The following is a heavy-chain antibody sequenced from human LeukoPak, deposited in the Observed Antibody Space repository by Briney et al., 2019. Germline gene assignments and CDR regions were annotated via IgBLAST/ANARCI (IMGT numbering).Heavy chain of an antibody. V-gene: IGHV4-34*01. Sequence: SETLSLTCAVYGGSFSGYYWSWIRQPPGKGLEWIGEINHSGSTNYNPSLKSRVTISVDTPKNQFSLKLSSVTAADTAVYYCARAVKDIVVVPAAIAFDYWGQGTLVTVSS. CDR3: ARAVKDIVVVPAAIAFDY. CDR2: INHSGST. CDR1: GGSFSGYY. J-gene: IGHJ4*02. D-gene: IGHD2-2*01.